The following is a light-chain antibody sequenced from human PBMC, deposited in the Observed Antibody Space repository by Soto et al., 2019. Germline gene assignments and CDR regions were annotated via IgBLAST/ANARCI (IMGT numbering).Light chain of an antibody. CDR2: QDS. CDR3: QAWDSSTEV. Sequence: SYELTQPPSVSVSPGQTASITCSGDKLGDKYACWYQQKPGQSPVLVIYQDSKRPSGIPERFSGSNSGNTATLTISGTQAMEEADYSCQAWDSSTEVFGGGTKLTVL. J-gene: IGLJ2*01. V-gene: IGLV3-1*01. CDR1: KLGDKY.